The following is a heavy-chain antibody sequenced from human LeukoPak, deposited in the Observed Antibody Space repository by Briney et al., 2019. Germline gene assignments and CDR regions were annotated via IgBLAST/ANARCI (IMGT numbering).Heavy chain of an antibody. V-gene: IGHV4-31*03. Sequence: PSQTLSLTCTVSGGSISSGGYYWSWIRQHPGKGLEWIGYIYYSGSTYYNPSLKSRVTISVDTSKNQFSLKLSSVTAADTAVYYCARGYYGGTVCDIWGQGTMVTLSS. J-gene: IGHJ3*02. CDR3: ARGYYGGTVCDI. CDR2: IYYSGST. CDR1: GGSISSGGYY. D-gene: IGHD4-23*01.